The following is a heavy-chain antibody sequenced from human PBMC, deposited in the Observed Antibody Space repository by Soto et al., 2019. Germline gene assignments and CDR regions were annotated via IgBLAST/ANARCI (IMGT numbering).Heavy chain of an antibody. V-gene: IGHV3-23*01. CDR2: ISGSGDST. CDR1: GFTFSSYA. J-gene: IGHJ4*02. D-gene: IGHD2-8*02. Sequence: EVQVLESGGNLVQPGGSLRLSCAASGFTFSSYAMTWVRQAPGKELEWVSVISGSGDSTDYADSVKGRFTISRDSSRNTLYLQMNSLRAEDTAVYYCARNRDGSPGPLDYWGQGTLVTVSS. CDR3: ARNRDGSPGPLDY.